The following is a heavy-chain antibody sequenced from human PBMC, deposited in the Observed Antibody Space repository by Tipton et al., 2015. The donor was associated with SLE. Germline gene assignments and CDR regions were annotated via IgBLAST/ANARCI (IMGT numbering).Heavy chain of an antibody. Sequence: LRLSCAVYGGSFSSYYWSWIRQPAGKGLEWIGRIYTSGSTNYNPSLKSRVTISVDTSKNQFSLKLSSVTAADTAVYYCARGGERHFDYWGQGTLVTVSS. J-gene: IGHJ4*02. D-gene: IGHD3-16*01. V-gene: IGHV4-59*10. CDR3: ARGGERHFDY. CDR1: GGSFSSYY. CDR2: IYTSGST.